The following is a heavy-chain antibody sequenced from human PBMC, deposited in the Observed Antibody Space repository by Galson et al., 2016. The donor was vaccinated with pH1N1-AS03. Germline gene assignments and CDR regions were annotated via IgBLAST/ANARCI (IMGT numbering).Heavy chain of an antibody. CDR2: IKSEGDGGGAS. J-gene: IGHJ4*01. Sequence: SLRLSCAASGFIFRNVWMTWVRQAPGKRLEWVGHIKSEGDGGGASDHAAPVKGRFTISRDDSENTLYLQMNSLKSEDTGVYNCTTAHGSGPGEFDYCGHGTLFTVSS. V-gene: IGHV3-15*01. CDR3: TTAHGSGPGEFDY. D-gene: IGHD3-10*01. CDR1: GFIFRNVW.